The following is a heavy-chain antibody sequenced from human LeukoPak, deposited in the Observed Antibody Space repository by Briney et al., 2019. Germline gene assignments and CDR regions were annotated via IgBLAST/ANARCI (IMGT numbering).Heavy chain of an antibody. J-gene: IGHJ5*02. Sequence: KTSETLSLTCTVSGGSISSFYWSWLRQPPGKGLERIGYIYYTGSTNYNPSLKSRVTISVDTSKNQFSLKLNSVTAADPAVYFCAATVNLNWFGPRGQGALVTVSS. CDR2: IYYTGST. D-gene: IGHD4-11*01. CDR1: GGSISSFY. V-gene: IGHV4-59*01. CDR3: AATVNLNWFGP.